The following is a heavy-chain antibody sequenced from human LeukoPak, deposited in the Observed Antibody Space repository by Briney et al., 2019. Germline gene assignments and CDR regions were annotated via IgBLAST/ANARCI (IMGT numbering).Heavy chain of an antibody. CDR3: ASLMTTVTTVDY. CDR1: GFTFSSYS. Sequence: PGGSLRPSCAASGFTFSSYSMNWVRQAPGKGLEWVSSISSSSSYIYYADSVKGRFTISRDNAKNSLYLQMNSLRAEDTAVYYCASLMTTVTTVDYWGQGTLVTVSS. V-gene: IGHV3-21*01. J-gene: IGHJ4*02. CDR2: ISSSSSYI. D-gene: IGHD4-17*01.